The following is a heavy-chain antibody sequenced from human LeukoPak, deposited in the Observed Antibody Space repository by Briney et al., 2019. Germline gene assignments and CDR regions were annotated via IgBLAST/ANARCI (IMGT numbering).Heavy chain of an antibody. Sequence: SVKVSCEASGYTFTSYAISWVRQAPGQGLEWMGGIIPIFGTANYAQKFQGRVTITADESTSTAYMELSSLRSEDTAVYYCARTVGTGYSYGPFDYWGQGTLVTVSS. CDR3: ARTVGTGYSYGPFDY. V-gene: IGHV1-69*13. J-gene: IGHJ4*02. CDR2: IIPIFGTA. CDR1: GYTFTSYA. D-gene: IGHD5-18*01.